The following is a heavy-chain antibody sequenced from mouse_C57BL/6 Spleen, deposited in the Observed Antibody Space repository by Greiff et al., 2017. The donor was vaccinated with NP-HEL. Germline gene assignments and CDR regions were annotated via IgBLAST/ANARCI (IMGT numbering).Heavy chain of an antibody. CDR1: GYAFSSYW. CDR2: IYPGDGDT. CDR3: AVNYYARGYFYY. J-gene: IGHJ2*01. V-gene: IGHV1-80*01. Sequence: QVQLQQSGAELVKPGASVKISCKASGYAFSSYWMNWVKQRPGKGLEWIGQIYPGDGDTNSNGKFKGPATLTADKSSITAYMQLSSLTSDDSAVYFCAVNYYARGYFYYWGQGTTLTVSS. D-gene: IGHD1-1*01.